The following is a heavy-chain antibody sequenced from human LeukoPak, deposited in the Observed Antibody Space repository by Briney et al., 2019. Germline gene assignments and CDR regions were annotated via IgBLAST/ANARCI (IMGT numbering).Heavy chain of an antibody. CDR1: GFTLSSYS. CDR3: AKASYSSSWYGYYYYGMDV. Sequence: PGGSLRLSCEASGFTLSSYSMNWVRQAPGKGLEWVSAISGSGGSTYYADSVKGRFTISRDNSKNTLYLQMNSLRAEDTAVYYCAKASYSSSWYGYYYYGMDVWGQGTTVTVSS. J-gene: IGHJ6*02. V-gene: IGHV3-23*01. D-gene: IGHD6-13*01. CDR2: ISGSGGST.